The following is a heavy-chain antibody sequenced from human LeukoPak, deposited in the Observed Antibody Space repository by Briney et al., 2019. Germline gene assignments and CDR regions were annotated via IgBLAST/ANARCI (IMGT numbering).Heavy chain of an antibody. D-gene: IGHD1-26*01. V-gene: IGHV1-2*02. Sequence: ASVKVSCKASGYPFTGYYMRWVRQAPGQGLEWMAWINPNSGGTNYAQKFQGRVTVTRDTSISTAYMEPSRLRSDDTAVYYCARGMEPLNLYYMDVWGKGTTVTVSS. CDR3: ARGMEPLNLYYMDV. J-gene: IGHJ6*03. CDR1: GYPFTGYY. CDR2: INPNSGGT.